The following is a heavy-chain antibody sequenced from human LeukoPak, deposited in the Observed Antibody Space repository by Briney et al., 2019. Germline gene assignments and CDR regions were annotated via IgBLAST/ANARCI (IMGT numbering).Heavy chain of an antibody. V-gene: IGHV1-2*02. J-gene: IGHJ4*02. CDR3: ATGGHLTSNNYYVPPDF. CDR1: GYTFDVYY. CDR2: INPDSGVT. Sequence: ASVKISCKTSGYTFDVYYIHWLRQAPGQGLGWVGWINPDSGVTDSTENFQGRVTMTSDTSITTVYMELTRLRSDDTAVYYCATGGHLTSNNYYVPPDFWGQGTLVSVSS. D-gene: IGHD3-22*01.